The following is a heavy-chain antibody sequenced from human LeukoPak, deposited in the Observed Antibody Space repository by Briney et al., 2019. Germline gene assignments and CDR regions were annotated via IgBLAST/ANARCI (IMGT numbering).Heavy chain of an antibody. J-gene: IGHJ6*03. V-gene: IGHV3-53*01. CDR3: ARVYKWLVLTFYYYYMDV. Sequence: GGSLRLSCAASGFTVSSNYMSWVRQAPGKGLEWVSVIYSGGSTYYADSVKGRFTISRDNSKNTLYLQMNSLRAEDTAVYHCARVYKWLVLTFYYYYMDVWGKGTTVTVSS. D-gene: IGHD6-19*01. CDR2: IYSGGST. CDR1: GFTVSSNY.